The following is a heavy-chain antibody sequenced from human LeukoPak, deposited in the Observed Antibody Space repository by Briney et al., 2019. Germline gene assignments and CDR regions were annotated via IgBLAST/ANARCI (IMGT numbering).Heavy chain of an antibody. Sequence: PSETLSLTCAVYGGSFSGYYWSWIRQPPGKGLEWIGEINHSGSTNYNPSLKSRVTISVDTSKNQFSLKLSSVTAADTAVYYCARGLRFGELPRWHFDYWGQGTLVTVSS. D-gene: IGHD3-10*01. CDR1: GGSFSGYY. CDR2: INHSGST. CDR3: ARGLRFGELPRWHFDY. V-gene: IGHV4-34*01. J-gene: IGHJ4*02.